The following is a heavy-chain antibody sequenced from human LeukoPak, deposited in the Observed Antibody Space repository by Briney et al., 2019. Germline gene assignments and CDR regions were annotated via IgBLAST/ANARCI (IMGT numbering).Heavy chain of an antibody. D-gene: IGHD3-22*01. V-gene: IGHV3-30*04. CDR1: GFTFSSYA. Sequence: GGSLRLSCAASGFTFSSYAMHWVRQAPGKGLEWVAVISYDGSNKYYADSVKGRFTISRDNSKNTLYLQMNSLRAEDTAVYYCARGTITMIVVVITTPLDYWGQGTLVTVSS. J-gene: IGHJ4*02. CDR2: ISYDGSNK. CDR3: ARGTITMIVVVITTPLDY.